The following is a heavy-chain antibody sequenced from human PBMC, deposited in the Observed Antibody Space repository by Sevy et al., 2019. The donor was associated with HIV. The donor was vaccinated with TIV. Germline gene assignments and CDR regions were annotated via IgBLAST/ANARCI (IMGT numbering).Heavy chain of an antibody. CDR2: IYYSGST. CDR1: GGSISSSSYY. V-gene: IGHV4-39*01. J-gene: IGHJ4*02. CDR3: ARHSYYDFWSGYYTGEGYFDY. D-gene: IGHD3-3*01. Sequence: SETLSLTCTVSGGSISSSSYYWGWIRQPPGKGLEWIGSIYYSGSTYYTPSLKSRVTISVDTSKNQFSLKLSSVTAADTAVYYCARHSYYDFWSGYYTGEGYFDYWGQGTLVTVSS.